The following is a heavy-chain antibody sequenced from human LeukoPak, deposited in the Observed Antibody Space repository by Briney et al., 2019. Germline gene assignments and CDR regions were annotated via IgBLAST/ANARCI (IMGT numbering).Heavy chain of an antibody. CDR3: TRVGSGATRDY. V-gene: IGHV3-74*01. CDR1: GFTFSDYW. D-gene: IGHD1-26*01. Sequence: PGGSLRLSCAASGFTFSDYWMHWVRQTPGKGLVWVSRISTDGSTTSYADSVKGRFTISRDNAKNTLYLQMNSLRAEDTAVYYCTRVGSGATRDYWGQGTLVTVSS. J-gene: IGHJ4*02. CDR2: ISTDGSTT.